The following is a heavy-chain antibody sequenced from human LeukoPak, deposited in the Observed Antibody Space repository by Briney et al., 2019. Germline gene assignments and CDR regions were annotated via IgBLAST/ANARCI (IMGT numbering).Heavy chain of an antibody. CDR3: AREYYDFWSGPSPGGNDWFDP. V-gene: IGHV1-69*04. J-gene: IGHJ5*02. Sequence: GASVKVSCKASGGTFSSYAISWVRQAPGRGLEWMGRIIPILGIANYAQKFQGRVTITADKSTSTAYMELSSLRSEDTAVYYCAREYYDFWSGPSPGGNDWFDPWGQGTLVTVSS. CDR1: GGTFSSYA. D-gene: IGHD3-3*01. CDR2: IIPILGIA.